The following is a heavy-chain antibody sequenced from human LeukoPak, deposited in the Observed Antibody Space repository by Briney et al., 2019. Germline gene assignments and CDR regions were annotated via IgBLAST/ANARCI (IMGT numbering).Heavy chain of an antibody. D-gene: IGHD5-18*01. CDR3: ITETKAPLQLRFYYYYMDV. CDR2: IKSKNDGGTA. CDR1: GITFSNAW. V-gene: IGHV3-15*01. J-gene: IGHJ6*03. Sequence: PGGSLRLFCAASGITFSNAWMNWVRQPPGKGLEWVGRIKSKNDGGTADYAAPVKGRFTISRDDSKNTLSLQMKSLKTEDTAVYYCITETKAPLQLRFYYYYMDVWGKGTTVIVSS.